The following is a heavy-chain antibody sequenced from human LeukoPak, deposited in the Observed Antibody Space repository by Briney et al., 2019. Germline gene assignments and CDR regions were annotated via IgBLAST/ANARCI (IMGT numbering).Heavy chain of an antibody. D-gene: IGHD3-3*01. CDR1: GYSFNVYW. Sequence: GESLKISCKGSGYSFNVYWIGWVRQAPGKGLEWVAHIKQDGSEKYYVDSIKGRFTISRDNAKNLVYLQMNSLRADDTAVYYCARGWNYAFRFDYWGQGTLVTVSS. CDR3: ARGWNYAFRFDY. V-gene: IGHV3-7*01. J-gene: IGHJ4*02. CDR2: IKQDGSEK.